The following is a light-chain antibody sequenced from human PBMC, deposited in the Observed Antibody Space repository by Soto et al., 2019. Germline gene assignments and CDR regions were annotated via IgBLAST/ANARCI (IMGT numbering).Light chain of an antibody. V-gene: IGKV3-11*01. CDR2: DAS. Sequence: EIVLTQSPATLSLSPGEKAPLFCRSSQRFGPYLAWYQQKSGQAPRLLIYDASNRATGIPARFSGGGSGTDFILTVSSLEPEDFAVYYCQQRSIWPPTFGQGTKLEI. CDR1: QRFGPY. J-gene: IGKJ2*01. CDR3: QQRSIWPPT.